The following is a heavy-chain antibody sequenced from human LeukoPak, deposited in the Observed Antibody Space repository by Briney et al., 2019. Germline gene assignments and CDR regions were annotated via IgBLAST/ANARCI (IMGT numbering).Heavy chain of an antibody. CDR2: ITTNGGRT. V-gene: IGHV3-23*01. D-gene: IGHD3-22*01. CDR1: GYTFSRYW. Sequence: GGSLRLSCVASGYTFSRYWMHWVRQVPGKGLEWVSFITTNGGRTSYADSVEGRFTISRDNPRNTLYMQMNSLRDEDTAVYYCAIMHGYYDGTGYWVQWGQGTLVTVSS. J-gene: IGHJ1*01. CDR3: AIMHGYYDGTGYWVQ.